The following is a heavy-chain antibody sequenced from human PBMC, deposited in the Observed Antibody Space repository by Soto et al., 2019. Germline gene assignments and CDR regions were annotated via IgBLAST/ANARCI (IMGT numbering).Heavy chain of an antibody. D-gene: IGHD3-3*01. J-gene: IGHJ5*02. CDR1: GLNFSSEA. V-gene: IGHV3-23*01. CDR3: AKFYGFNSPHPSTIEP. Sequence: WGSMRLSCAASGLNFSSEAMSWVRQAPGKGLEWVSTISSSGGSTHYADSVKGRFTLSRDNSKNKLYLQMNSLSAEDTAVYYCAKFYGFNSPHPSTIEPWRHTTLFTSPQ. CDR2: ISSSGGST.